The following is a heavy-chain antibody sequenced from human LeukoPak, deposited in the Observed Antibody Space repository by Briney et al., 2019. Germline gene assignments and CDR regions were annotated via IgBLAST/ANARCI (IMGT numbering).Heavy chain of an antibody. D-gene: IGHD2-15*01. Sequence: TGGSLRLSCAASGFTFSSYAMSWVRQAPGKGLEWVSAISGSGGSTYYADSVKGRFTISRDNSKNTLYLQMNSLRAEDTAVYYCAKVFCSGGSCCFDYWGQGTLVTVSS. J-gene: IGHJ4*02. CDR1: GFTFSSYA. CDR3: AKVFCSGGSCCFDY. CDR2: ISGSGGST. V-gene: IGHV3-23*01.